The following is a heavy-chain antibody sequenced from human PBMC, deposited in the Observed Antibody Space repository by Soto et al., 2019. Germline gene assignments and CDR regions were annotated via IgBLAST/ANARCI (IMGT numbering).Heavy chain of an antibody. J-gene: IGHJ6*02. CDR3: AREPMRPSGSEPHLYYYYGMDV. CDR2: LIPIFGTA. V-gene: IGHV1-69*06. D-gene: IGHD6-25*01. CDR1: GGTFSSYA. Sequence: QVQLVQSGAEVKKPGSSVKVSCKASGGTFSSYAISWVRQAPGQGLEWMGGLIPIFGTANYAQKFQGRVTIPADKSTSTAYIELRSLRYEDTAVYYCAREPMRPSGSEPHLYYYYGMDVWGQGTTVTVSS.